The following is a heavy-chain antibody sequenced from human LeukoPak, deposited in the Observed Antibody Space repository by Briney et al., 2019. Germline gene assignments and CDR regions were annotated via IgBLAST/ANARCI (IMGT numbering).Heavy chain of an antibody. Sequence: SETLSLTCTVSGGSISSSSYYWGWIRQPPGKGLEWIGSIYYSGSTYYNPSLKSRVTISVDTSKNQFSLKLSSVTAADTAVYYCAREGFKQGNMFIDYWGQGTLVTVSS. V-gene: IGHV4-39*02. CDR3: AREGFKQGNMFIDY. J-gene: IGHJ4*02. CDR1: GGSISSSSYY. CDR2: IYYSGST. D-gene: IGHD2/OR15-2a*01.